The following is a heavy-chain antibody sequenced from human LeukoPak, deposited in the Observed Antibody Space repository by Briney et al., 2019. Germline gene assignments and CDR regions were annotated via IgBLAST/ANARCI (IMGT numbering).Heavy chain of an antibody. CDR3: AKDTRLWFGELHSWYYMDV. J-gene: IGHJ6*03. V-gene: IGHV3-9*01. CDR2: ISWNSGSI. D-gene: IGHD3-10*01. Sequence: PGGSLRFSCAASGFTFDDYAMHWVRQAPGKGLEWVSGISWNSGSIGYADSVKGRFTISRDNAKNSLYLQMNSLRAEDTALYYCAKDTRLWFGELHSWYYMDVWGKGTTVTVSS. CDR1: GFTFDDYA.